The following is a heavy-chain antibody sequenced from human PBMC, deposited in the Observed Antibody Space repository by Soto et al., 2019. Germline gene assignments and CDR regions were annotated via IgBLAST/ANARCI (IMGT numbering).Heavy chain of an antibody. CDR1: GYTFTGYY. V-gene: IGHV1-2*02. Sequence: ASVKVSCKASGYTFTGYYMHWVRQAPGQGLEWMGWINPNSGGTNYAQKSQGRVTMTRDTSISTAYMELSRLRSDDTAVYYCATPTVASYYDFWSGSHMGNDYYYGMDVWGQGTTVTVSS. CDR3: ATPTVASYYDFWSGSHMGNDYYYGMDV. J-gene: IGHJ6*02. D-gene: IGHD3-3*01. CDR2: INPNSGGT.